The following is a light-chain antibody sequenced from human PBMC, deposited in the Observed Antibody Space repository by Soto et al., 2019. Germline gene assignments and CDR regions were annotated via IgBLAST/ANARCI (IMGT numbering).Light chain of an antibody. CDR1: HSLVYSDGNTY. V-gene: IGKV2-30*01. CDR2: QVS. J-gene: IGKJ2*01. CDR3: MQVIHSKI. Sequence: DAVMTQSPLSLSVTLGQPASISCRSSHSLVYSDGNTYLNWFQQRPGQSPRRLIYQVSKRDSGVSDRISGSGSGTDFTLKISRVEAEDVGFYYCMQVIHSKIFCQGTKVEIK.